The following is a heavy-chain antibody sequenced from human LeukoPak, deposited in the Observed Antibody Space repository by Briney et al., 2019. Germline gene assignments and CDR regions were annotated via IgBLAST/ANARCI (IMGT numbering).Heavy chain of an antibody. D-gene: IGHD6-19*01. CDR3: ARAGYSSGWIYYYYMDV. CDR1: GGSFIGFH. J-gene: IGHJ6*03. Sequence: SETLSLTCAVYGGSFIGFHWNWIRQPPGKGLEWIGDINHSGSTNYNPSLTSRVTMSVDTSKDQFSLKLSSVTAADTAVYYCARAGYSSGWIYYYYMDVWGKGTTVTISS. V-gene: IGHV4-34*01. CDR2: INHSGST.